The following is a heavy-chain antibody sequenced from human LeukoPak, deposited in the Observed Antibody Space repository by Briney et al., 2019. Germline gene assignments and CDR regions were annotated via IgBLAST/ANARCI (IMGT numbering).Heavy chain of an antibody. Sequence: ASVKVSCKASGGTFSSYAISWVRQAPGQGLEWMGGIIPIFGTANYAQKFQGRVTITADESTSTAYMELSSLRSEDTAVYYCASAAYDSNSYIVNHDYWGQGTLVTVSS. CDR3: ASAAYDSNSYIVNHDY. CDR1: GGTFSSYA. D-gene: IGHD3-22*01. CDR2: IIPIFGTA. J-gene: IGHJ4*02. V-gene: IGHV1-69*13.